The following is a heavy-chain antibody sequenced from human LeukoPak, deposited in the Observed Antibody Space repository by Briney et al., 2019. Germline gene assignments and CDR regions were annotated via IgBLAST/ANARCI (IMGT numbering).Heavy chain of an antibody. CDR2: IHYSGST. V-gene: IGHV4-59*01. J-gene: IGHJ4*02. CDR1: GGSIGSYY. Sequence: SETLSLTCTVSGGSIGSYYWDWVRQAPGKGLEWIGYIHYSGSTNHNSSLKSRVTISVDTSKNQYSLKLNSVTAADTAVYYCARDGVAGGFDFWGQGTLVTVSS. CDR3: ARDGVAGGFDF. D-gene: IGHD6-19*01.